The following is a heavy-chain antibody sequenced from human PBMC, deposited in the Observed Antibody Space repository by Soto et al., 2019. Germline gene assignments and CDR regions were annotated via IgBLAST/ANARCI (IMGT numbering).Heavy chain of an antibody. V-gene: IGHV1-3*01. CDR2: INAGNGNT. CDR1: GYTFTSYA. D-gene: IGHD3-3*01. J-gene: IGHJ6*02. CDR3: ARDRGYDPYYYGRDV. Sequence: QVQLVQSGAEVKKPGASVKVSCKASGYTFTSYAMHWVRPAPGQRLEWMGWINAGNGNTKYPQKFQGRVTITRDTSASTAYMELSSLRAEDTAVYYCARDRGYDPYYYGRDVWGQGTTVTVSS.